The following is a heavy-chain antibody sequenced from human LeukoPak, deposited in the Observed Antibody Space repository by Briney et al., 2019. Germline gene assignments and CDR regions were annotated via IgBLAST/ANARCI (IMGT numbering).Heavy chain of an antibody. CDR2: IYYSGST. D-gene: IGHD6-19*01. CDR3: ARHGYSSGWHHVGYYFDY. CDR1: GGSISSSSYY. V-gene: IGHV4-39*01. Sequence: PSETLSLTCTVSGGSISSSSYYWGWIRQPPGKGLEWIGSIYYSGSTYYNPSLKSRVTISVDTSKNQFSLKLSSVTAADTAVYYCARHGYSSGWHHVGYYFDYWGQGTLVTVSS. J-gene: IGHJ4*02.